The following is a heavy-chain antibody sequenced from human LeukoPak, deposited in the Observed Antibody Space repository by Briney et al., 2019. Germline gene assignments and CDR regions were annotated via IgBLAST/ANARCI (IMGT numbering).Heavy chain of an antibody. J-gene: IGHJ6*03. CDR3: ARVGTSHYYYYMDV. D-gene: IGHD2-2*01. CDR1: GYTFTGDY. V-gene: IGHV1-2*02. Sequence: GASVKVSCKASGYTFTGDYMHWVRQAPGQGLEWMGWINPNSGGTNYAQKFQGRVTMTTDTSTSTAYMELRSLRSDDTAVYYCARVGTSHYYYYMDVWGKGTTVTVSS. CDR2: INPNSGGT.